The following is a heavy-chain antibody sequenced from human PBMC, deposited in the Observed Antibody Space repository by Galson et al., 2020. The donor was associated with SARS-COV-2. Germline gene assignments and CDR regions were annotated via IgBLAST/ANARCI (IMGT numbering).Heavy chain of an antibody. CDR3: ARDLGSTSWDGRYGMDV. J-gene: IGHJ6*02. D-gene: IGHD2-2*01. V-gene: IGHV1-2*04. Sequence: ASVKVSCKASGYTFTGYYMHWVRQAPGQGLEWMGWINPNSGGTNYAQKFQGWVTMTRDTSISTAYMELSRLRSDDTAVYYCARDLGSTSWDGRYGMDVWGQGTTVTVSS. CDR1: GYTFTGYY. CDR2: INPNSGGT.